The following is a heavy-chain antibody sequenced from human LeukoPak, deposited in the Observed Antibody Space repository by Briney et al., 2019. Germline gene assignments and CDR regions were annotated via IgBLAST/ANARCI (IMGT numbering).Heavy chain of an antibody. D-gene: IGHD3-10*01. J-gene: IGHJ4*02. Sequence: GGSLRLSCAASGFTFSSYGMHWVRQAPGKGLEWVAVISYDGSDKYYADSVKGRFTISRDNSKNTLYLQMSSLREEDTAVYYCASNYGSGSYYRATFDYWGQGTLVTVSS. CDR1: GFTFSSYG. V-gene: IGHV3-30*03. CDR3: ASNYGSGSYYRATFDY. CDR2: ISYDGSDK.